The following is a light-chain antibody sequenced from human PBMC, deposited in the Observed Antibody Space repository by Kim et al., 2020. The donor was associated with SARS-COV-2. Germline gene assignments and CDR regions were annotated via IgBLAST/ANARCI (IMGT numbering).Light chain of an antibody. V-gene: IGLV2-14*03. Sequence: VSGSPGQSIPISCNGATSDPLVAWSRHHPDKAPKLTINDVSKRPSGVSDRFSGFKSGNTASLTISGRQAEDEAHYFCTSDTGDTTVFGPGTKVTVL. CDR3: TSDTGDTTV. CDR2: DVS. J-gene: IGLJ1*01. CDR1: TSDPL.